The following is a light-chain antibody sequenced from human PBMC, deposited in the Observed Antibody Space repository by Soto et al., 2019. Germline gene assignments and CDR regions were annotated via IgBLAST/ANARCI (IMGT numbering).Light chain of an antibody. CDR3: QQYGGSPFT. J-gene: IGKJ3*01. CDR1: QSVSVNS. Sequence: EIVLTQSPGTLSLSPGERATLSCRASQSVSVNSLAWYQQKGGQAPRLLIYAASTRATGVPDRFSGSGSGTDFALTSGRLETEDFAVYYCQQYGGSPFTFGPGTKVDIK. V-gene: IGKV3-20*01. CDR2: AAS.